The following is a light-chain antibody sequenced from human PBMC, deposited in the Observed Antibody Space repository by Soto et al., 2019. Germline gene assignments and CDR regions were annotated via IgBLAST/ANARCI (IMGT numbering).Light chain of an antibody. CDR1: KGVLTW. Sequence: DVQMSQSPSAVSASVGDSVTITCRASKGVLTWLAWYQQKPGKAPKLLISAASTLQTGVPSRFSGNGSGTYFTFTISSLQPEDSATYYCQQAHSFPLTFGGGTKVEI. V-gene: IGKV1-12*01. CDR3: QQAHSFPLT. CDR2: AAS. J-gene: IGKJ4*01.